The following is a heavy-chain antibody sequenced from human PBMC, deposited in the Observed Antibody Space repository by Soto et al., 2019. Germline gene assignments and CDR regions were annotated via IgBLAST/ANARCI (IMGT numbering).Heavy chain of an antibody. CDR2: ITTNAEGGTT. Sequence: VQLVESGGGLVKPGESLRLSCAASGLTFSNAWMNWVRQAPGKGLEWVGLITTNAEGGTTEYAAPVKGRFSISRDDSKDTVYLQMSSLTTEDTAVYFCADMPVATSSDSWGQGTLVTVSS. D-gene: IGHD5-12*01. CDR3: ADMPVATSSDS. CDR1: GLTFSNAW. J-gene: IGHJ4*02. V-gene: IGHV3-15*01.